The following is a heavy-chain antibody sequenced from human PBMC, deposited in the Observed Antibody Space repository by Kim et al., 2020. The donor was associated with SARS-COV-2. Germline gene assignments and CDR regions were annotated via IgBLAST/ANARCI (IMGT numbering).Heavy chain of an antibody. V-gene: IGHV3-15*01. Sequence: GGSLRLSCAASGFTFSNAWMSWVRQAPGKGLEWVGRIKSKTDGGTTDYAAPVKGRFTISRDDSKNTLYLQMNSLKTEDTAVYYCTTRCGGSCYWAGYYYGMDVWGQGTPVTVSS. CDR1: GFTFSNAW. J-gene: IGHJ6*02. CDR3: TTRCGGSCYWAGYYYGMDV. CDR2: IKSKTDGGTT. D-gene: IGHD2-15*01.